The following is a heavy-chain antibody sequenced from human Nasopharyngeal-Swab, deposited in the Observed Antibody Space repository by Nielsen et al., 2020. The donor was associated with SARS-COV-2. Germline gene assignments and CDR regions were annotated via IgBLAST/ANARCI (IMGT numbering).Heavy chain of an antibody. CDR3: ARESGGGGAFDI. Sequence: GGSLRLSCAASGFTFSSYAMHWVRQAPGKGLEWVAVISYDGSNKYYADSVKGRFTISRDNSKNTLYLQMNSLRAEDTAVYYCARESGGGGAFDIWGQGIMVTVSP. D-gene: IGHD2-15*01. CDR1: GFTFSSYA. J-gene: IGHJ3*02. V-gene: IGHV3-30-3*01. CDR2: ISYDGSNK.